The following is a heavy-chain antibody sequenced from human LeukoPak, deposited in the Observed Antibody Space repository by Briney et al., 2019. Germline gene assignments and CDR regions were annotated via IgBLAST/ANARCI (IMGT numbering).Heavy chain of an antibody. J-gene: IGHJ4*02. CDR3: AKDLPRDLAYGDYFDY. V-gene: IGHV3-23*01. CDR1: GFTFSSYA. Sequence: PGGSLRLSCAASGFTFSSYAMSWVRQAPGKGLEWVSAISCSGGSTYYADSVRGRFTISRDNSKNTLYLQMNSLRAEDTAVYYCAKDLPRDLAYGDYFDYWGQGTLVTVSS. CDR2: ISCSGGST. D-gene: IGHD4-17*01.